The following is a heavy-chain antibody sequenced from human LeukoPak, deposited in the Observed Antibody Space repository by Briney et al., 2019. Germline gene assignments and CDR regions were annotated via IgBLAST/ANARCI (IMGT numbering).Heavy chain of an antibody. CDR3: ARVRAMIVVVITTLF. V-gene: IGHV4-39*07. CDR2: IYYSGST. J-gene: IGHJ4*02. D-gene: IGHD3-22*01. CDR1: GGSISSSSYY. Sequence: SETLSLTCTVSGGSISSSSYYWGWIRQPPGKGLEWIGSIYYSGSTYYNPSLKSRVTISVDTSKNQFSLKLSSVTAADTAVYYCARVRAMIVVVITTLFWGQGTLVTVSS.